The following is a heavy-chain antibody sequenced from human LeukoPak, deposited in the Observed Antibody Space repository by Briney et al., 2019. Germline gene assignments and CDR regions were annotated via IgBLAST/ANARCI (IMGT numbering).Heavy chain of an antibody. V-gene: IGHV3-23*01. CDR1: GFTFSSYA. J-gene: IGHJ6*03. CDR2: ISGSGGST. Sequence: GGSLRLSCAASGFTFSSYAMSWVRQAPGKGLEWVSAISGSGGSTYYADSVKGRFTISRDNAKKSVYLHMSSLRAEDTALYYCARLSAYYYGSYFYYYMDVWGKGTTVTVSS. D-gene: IGHD3-10*01. CDR3: ARLSAYYYGSYFYYYMDV.